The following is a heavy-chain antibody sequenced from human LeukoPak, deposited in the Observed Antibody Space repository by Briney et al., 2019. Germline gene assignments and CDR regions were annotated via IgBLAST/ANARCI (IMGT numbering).Heavy chain of an antibody. V-gene: IGHV3-30-3*01. D-gene: IGHD6-19*01. Sequence: GRSLRLSCAASGFTFSSYAMHWVRQAPGKGLEWVAVISYDGSNKYYADFVKGRFTISRDNSKNTLYLQMNSLRAEDTAVYYCAKGGGSGWYWEEYWGQGTLVTVSS. CDR3: AKGGGSGWYWEEY. CDR1: GFTFSSYA. CDR2: ISYDGSNK. J-gene: IGHJ4*02.